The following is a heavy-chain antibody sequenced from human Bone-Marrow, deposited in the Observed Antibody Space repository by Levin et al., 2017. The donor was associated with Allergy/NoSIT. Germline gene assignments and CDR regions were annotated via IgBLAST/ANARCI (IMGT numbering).Heavy chain of an antibody. CDR1: GFTFSSYA. Sequence: GESLKISCAASGFTFSSYAMSWVRQAPGKGLEWVSAISGSGGSTYYADSVKGRFTISRDNSKNTLYLQMNSPRAEDTAVYYCAKGSSASGSYGFDYWGQGTLVTVSS. CDR2: ISGSGGST. CDR3: AKGSSASGSYGFDY. V-gene: IGHV3-23*01. J-gene: IGHJ4*02. D-gene: IGHD1-26*01.